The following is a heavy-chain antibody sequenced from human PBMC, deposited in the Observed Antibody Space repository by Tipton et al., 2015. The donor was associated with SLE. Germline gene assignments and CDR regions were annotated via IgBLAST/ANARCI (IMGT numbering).Heavy chain of an antibody. CDR2: IRHDGSER. D-gene: IGHD6-13*01. J-gene: IGHJ4*02. CDR3: ARDRAAAGTYDY. V-gene: IGHV3-7*01. Sequence: SLRLSCAVSGFTFSSYWMSWVRQAPGKGLEWVANIRHDGSERYYVDSVEDRFTISRDNAKSSLFLQMNSLRAEDTAVYYCARDRAAAGTYDYWGQGTLVTVSS. CDR1: GFTFSSYW.